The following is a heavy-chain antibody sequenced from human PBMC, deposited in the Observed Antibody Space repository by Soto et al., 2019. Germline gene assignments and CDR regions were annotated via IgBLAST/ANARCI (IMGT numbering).Heavy chain of an antibody. J-gene: IGHJ5*02. CDR2: IWYDGSNK. Sequence: GGSLRLSCAASGFTFSSYGMHWVRQAPGKGLEWVAVIWYDGSNKYYADSVKGRFTISRDNSKNTLYLQMNSLRAEDTAVYYCARDPLEYSSSDGFDPWSQGTLVTVSS. CDR1: GFTFSSYG. V-gene: IGHV3-33*01. D-gene: IGHD6-6*01. CDR3: ARDPLEYSSSDGFDP.